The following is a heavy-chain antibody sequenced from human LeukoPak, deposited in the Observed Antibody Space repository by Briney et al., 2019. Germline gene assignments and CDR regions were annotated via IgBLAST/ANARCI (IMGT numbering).Heavy chain of an antibody. Sequence: GGSLRLACAASGFTFSNYWMSWVRQAPGKGLEWVANIKQAGSEKYYVDSVKGRFTISRDNAKNSLYLQMNSLRAEDTAVYYCARTEHSSGWSAYFDFWGQGTLVTVSS. V-gene: IGHV3-7*01. D-gene: IGHD6-19*01. CDR3: ARTEHSSGWSAYFDF. CDR2: IKQAGSEK. CDR1: GFTFSNYW. J-gene: IGHJ4*02.